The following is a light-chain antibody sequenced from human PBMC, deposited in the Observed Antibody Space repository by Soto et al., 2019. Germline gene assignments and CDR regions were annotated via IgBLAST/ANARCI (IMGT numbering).Light chain of an antibody. V-gene: IGKV1-8*01. CDR1: QCISSY. CDR2: AAS. CDR3: QQYNNWPPWT. J-gene: IGKJ1*01. Sequence: AIRMTQSPSSLSAYTGDRVTITCRASQCISSYLAWYQQKPGKAPKLLIYAASTLQSGVPSRFSGSGSGTDFTLTISCLQSEDFAVYYCQQYNNWPPWTFGQVTNVDIK.